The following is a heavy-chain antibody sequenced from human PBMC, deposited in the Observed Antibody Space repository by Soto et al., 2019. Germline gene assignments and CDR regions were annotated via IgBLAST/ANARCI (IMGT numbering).Heavy chain of an antibody. CDR2: INPILSMS. CDR3: ASSYGSGYRAFDY. J-gene: IGHJ4*02. D-gene: IGHD3-10*01. CDR1: GDTFTFYS. Sequence: SVKVSCKASGDTFTFYSINWVRQAPGLGLEWMGRINPILSMSNYAQRFQGRVTMTADKSTSTAYMELSSLRSEDTAMYYCASSYGSGYRAFDYWGQGALVTGSS. V-gene: IGHV1-69*02.